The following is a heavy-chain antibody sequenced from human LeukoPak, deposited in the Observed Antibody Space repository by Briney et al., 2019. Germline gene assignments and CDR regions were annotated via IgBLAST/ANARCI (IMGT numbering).Heavy chain of an antibody. V-gene: IGHV3-53*01. J-gene: IGHJ3*02. Sequence: GGSLRLSCAASGFTVSRNYMTWVRQAPGKGQEWVSVIYSGGNTYYAESVKGRFTVSRDNSNNTLYLQMNSLRVEDTAVYYCARATSSQVRPFDIWGQGTMVTVSS. CDR3: ARATSSQVRPFDI. CDR2: IYSGGNT. D-gene: IGHD3-10*01. CDR1: GFTVSRNY.